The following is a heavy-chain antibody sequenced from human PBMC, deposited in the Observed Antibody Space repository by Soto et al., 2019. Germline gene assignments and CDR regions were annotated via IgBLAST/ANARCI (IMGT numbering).Heavy chain of an antibody. CDR1: GFTFSNYG. V-gene: IGHV3-33*01. D-gene: IGHD4-17*01. CDR2: ISFDGINK. CDR3: ARYGGDYGDYVLDY. Sequence: VQLVESGGGVVPPGKSLRLSCAASGFTFSNYGMNWVRQAPGKGLEWVADISFDGINKYYADSVKGRFTISRDSSKNTLYLQINSLRSEDTAMYYCARYGGDYGDYVLDYWGQGTRVTVSS. J-gene: IGHJ4*02.